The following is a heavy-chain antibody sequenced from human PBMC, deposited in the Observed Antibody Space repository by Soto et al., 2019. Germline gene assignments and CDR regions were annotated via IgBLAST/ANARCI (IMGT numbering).Heavy chain of an antibody. D-gene: IGHD3-10*01. CDR1: GGSISSSNW. Sequence: QVQLQESGPGLVKPSGTLSLTCAVSGGSISSSNWWSWVRQPPGKGLEWIGEIYHSGNTNYNPSLKSRVPMAVDMSRNQFCLKLSSVTAADAGVYYCARRWGEGRVDYWGQGTMVTVSS. CDR2: IYHSGNT. CDR3: ARRWGEGRVDY. V-gene: IGHV4-4*02. J-gene: IGHJ4*02.